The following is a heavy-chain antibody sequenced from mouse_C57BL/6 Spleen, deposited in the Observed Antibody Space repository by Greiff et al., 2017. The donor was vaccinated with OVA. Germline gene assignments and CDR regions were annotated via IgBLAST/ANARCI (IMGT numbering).Heavy chain of an antibody. CDR1: GYTFTSYW. V-gene: IGHV1-55*01. CDR2: IYPGSGST. Sequence: QVQLQQSGAELVKPGASVKMSCKASGYTFTSYWITWVKQRPGQGLEWIGDIYPGSGSTNYNEKFKSKATLTVDTSSSTAYMQLSSLTSEDSAVYYCAGDLYYYGSSYVRAMDYWGQGTSVTVSS. D-gene: IGHD1-1*01. J-gene: IGHJ4*01. CDR3: AGDLYYYGSSYVRAMDY.